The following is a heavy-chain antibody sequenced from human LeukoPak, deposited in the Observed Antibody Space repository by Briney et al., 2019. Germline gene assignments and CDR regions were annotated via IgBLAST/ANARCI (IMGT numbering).Heavy chain of an antibody. J-gene: IGHJ4*02. CDR3: ARASGGTCYSGVDY. CDR2: ISGSGGST. D-gene: IGHD2-15*01. Sequence: GGSLRLSCAASRFTFSSYAMSWVRQAPGKGLEWVSAISGSGGSTYYADSVKGRFTISRDNSKNTLSLQMISLRAEDTAVYYCARASGGTCYSGVDYWGQGTLVAVSS. CDR1: RFTFSSYA. V-gene: IGHV3-23*01.